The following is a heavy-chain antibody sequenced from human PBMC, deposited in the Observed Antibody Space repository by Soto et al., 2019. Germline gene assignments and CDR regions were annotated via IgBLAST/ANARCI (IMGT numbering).Heavy chain of an antibody. Sequence: EMQMVESGGGLVQPGGSLRLSCAASGFTFSSFWMFWMRQAPGKGLEWVATIKQDGSEERYVDSVKGRFTISRDNAKRSLHLQMNSLRVEDTAVYFCAGGSGLLIENWGQGTLVTVSS. CDR1: GFTFSSFW. J-gene: IGHJ4*02. CDR2: IKQDGSEE. D-gene: IGHD2-21*01. CDR3: AGGSGLLIEN. V-gene: IGHV3-7*04.